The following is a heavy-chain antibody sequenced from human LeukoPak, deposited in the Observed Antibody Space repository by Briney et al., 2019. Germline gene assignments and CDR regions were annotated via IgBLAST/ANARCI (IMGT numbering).Heavy chain of an antibody. J-gene: IGHJ3*02. CDR1: GGTFNTHA. CDR2: INPNSGGT. D-gene: IGHD3-16*02. Sequence: ASVKVSCKASGGTFNTHAIHWVRQAPGQGLEWMGWINPNSGGTNYAQKFQGWVTMTRDTSISTAYMELSRLRSDDTAVYYCARARLSYDYVWGSYPPGAFDIWGQGTMVTVSS. CDR3: ARARLSYDYVWGSYPPGAFDI. V-gene: IGHV1-2*04.